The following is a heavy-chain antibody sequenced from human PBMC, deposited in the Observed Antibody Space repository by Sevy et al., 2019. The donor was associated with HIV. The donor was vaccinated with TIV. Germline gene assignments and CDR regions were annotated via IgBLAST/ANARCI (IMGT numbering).Heavy chain of an antibody. CDR2: ISGSDNTK. CDR1: GFTLSDYY. J-gene: IGHJ6*02. Sequence: GGSLRLSCAASGFTLSDYYMSWIRQAPGKGLEWVSYISGSDNTKYYADSVKGRLTISRDNAKNSLYLQMNSLRAEDTAVYYCARDHVKDGDLGDYYYFAMDVWGQGTTVTVSS. CDR3: ARDHVKDGDLGDYYYFAMDV. D-gene: IGHD4-17*01. V-gene: IGHV3-11*01.